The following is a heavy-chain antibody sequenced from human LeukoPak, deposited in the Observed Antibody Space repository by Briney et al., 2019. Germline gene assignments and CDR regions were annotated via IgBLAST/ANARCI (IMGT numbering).Heavy chain of an antibody. CDR1: GGSINIYY. CDR3: ARDSSGYSYGIDY. CDR2: IYTSGST. D-gene: IGHD5-18*01. J-gene: IGHJ4*02. V-gene: IGHV4-4*07. Sequence: SETLSLTCTVSGGSINIYYWSWIRQPAGKGLEWIGRIYTSGSTSYNPSLKTRVTMSVDTSKNQFSLKLSSVTATDTAVYYCARDSSGYSYGIDYWGQGTLVTVSS.